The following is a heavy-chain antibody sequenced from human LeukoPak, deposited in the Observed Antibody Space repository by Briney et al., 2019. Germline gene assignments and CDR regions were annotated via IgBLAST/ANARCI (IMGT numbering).Heavy chain of an antibody. CDR3: ARGLSGSYSMVLGY. V-gene: IGHV1-69*13. J-gene: IGHJ4*02. D-gene: IGHD1-26*01. Sequence: SVKVSCKASGGTFSSYAISWVRQAPGQGLEWMGGIIPIFGTANYAQEFQGRVTITADESTSTAYMELSSLRSEDTAVYYCARGLSGSYSMVLGYWGQGTLVTVSS. CDR2: IIPIFGTA. CDR1: GGTFSSYA.